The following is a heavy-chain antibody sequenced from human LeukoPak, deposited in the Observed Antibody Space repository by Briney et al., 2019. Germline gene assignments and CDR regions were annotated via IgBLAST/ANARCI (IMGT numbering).Heavy chain of an antibody. V-gene: IGHV3-23*01. CDR2: ISGSGGST. CDR3: AKASAMIVVVSKHFDY. D-gene: IGHD3-22*01. Sequence: PGGSLRLSCAASGFTFSSYAMSWVRQAPGKGLEWVSAISGSGGSTYCADSVKGRFTISRDNSKNTLYLQMNSLRAEDTAVYYCAKASAMIVVVSKHFDYWGQGTLVTVSS. CDR1: GFTFSSYA. J-gene: IGHJ4*02.